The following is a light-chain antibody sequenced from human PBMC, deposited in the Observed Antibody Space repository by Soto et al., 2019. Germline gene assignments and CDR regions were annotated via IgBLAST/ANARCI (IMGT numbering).Light chain of an antibody. CDR1: QSISRN. V-gene: IGKV3-15*01. CDR2: AAS. CDR3: QQYNNWPLT. J-gene: IGKJ1*01. Sequence: EIVMTQSPATLPVSPGERVTLSCRASQSISRNLAWYQQKPGQAPRLLIYAASTRATGLPARFSGGGSGTEFTLTISSLQSEDFAVYSCQQYNNWPLTFGQGTKVEVK.